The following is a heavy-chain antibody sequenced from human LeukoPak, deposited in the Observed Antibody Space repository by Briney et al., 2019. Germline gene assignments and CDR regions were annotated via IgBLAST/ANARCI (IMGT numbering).Heavy chain of an antibody. V-gene: IGHV4-34*01. Sequence: SETLSLACAVYGGSFSGYYWSWIRQPPGKGLEWIGEINHSGSTNYNPSLKSRVTISVDTSKNQFSLELSSVTAADTAVYYCARTSYDYVWGSYRPLYYFDYWGQGTLVTVSS. CDR2: INHSGST. CDR1: GGSFSGYY. CDR3: ARTSYDYVWGSYRPLYYFDY. D-gene: IGHD3-16*02. J-gene: IGHJ4*02.